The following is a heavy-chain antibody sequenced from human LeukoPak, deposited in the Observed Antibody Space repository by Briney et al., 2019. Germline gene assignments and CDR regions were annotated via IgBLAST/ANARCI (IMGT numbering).Heavy chain of an antibody. CDR1: GYTFTDFY. CDR2: ITPNSGGT. V-gene: IGHV1-2*02. CDR3: VREWYGDYDY. Sequence: ASVKVSCKASGYTFTDFYIHWMRQAPGQGLEWMGWITPNSGGTIYGQKFQGRVTLTRDTSTSTAYMELSRLRSDDTAVYYCVREWYGDYDYWGQGTLVTVSS. D-gene: IGHD4-17*01. J-gene: IGHJ4*02.